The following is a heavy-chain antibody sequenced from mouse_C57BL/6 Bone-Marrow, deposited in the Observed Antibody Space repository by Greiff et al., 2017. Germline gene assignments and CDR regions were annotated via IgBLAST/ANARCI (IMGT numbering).Heavy chain of an antibody. Sequence: QVQLQQSGAELARPGASVKLSCKASGYTFTSYGISWVKQRTGQGLEWIGEIYPRSGNTYYNEKFKGKATLTADKSSSTAYMELRSLTSEDSAVFFCARSIGGVVATSWGQGTTLTVSS. CDR1: GYTFTSYG. J-gene: IGHJ2*01. CDR3: ARSIGGVVATS. D-gene: IGHD1-1*01. V-gene: IGHV1-81*01. CDR2: IYPRSGNT.